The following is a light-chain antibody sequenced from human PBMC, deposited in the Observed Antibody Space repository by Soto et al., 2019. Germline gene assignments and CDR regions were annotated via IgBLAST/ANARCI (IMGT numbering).Light chain of an antibody. J-gene: IGLJ3*02. Sequence: QSALTQPASVSGSPGQSITISCNGSSTYVGGYTYVSWYQQFPGKPPKLMIYEVSNRPSGVSNRFSGSKSGNTASLTISGLQAEDEADYYCSSYTSGSTLVFGGGTKLTVL. CDR2: EVS. V-gene: IGLV2-14*03. CDR1: STYVGGYTY. CDR3: SSYTSGSTLV.